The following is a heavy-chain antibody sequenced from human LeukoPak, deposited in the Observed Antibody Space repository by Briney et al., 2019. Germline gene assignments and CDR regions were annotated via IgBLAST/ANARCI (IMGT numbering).Heavy chain of an antibody. CDR1: GFTFSSYA. J-gene: IGHJ3*02. Sequence: PGRSLRLSCAASGFTFSSYAMHWVRQAPGKGLEWVAVISYDGSNKYYADSVKGRFTISRDNSKNTLYLQMNSLRAEDTAVYYCAKDMGISSGWYAFDIWGQGTMVTVSS. D-gene: IGHD6-19*01. CDR3: AKDMGISSGWYAFDI. V-gene: IGHV3-30-3*01. CDR2: ISYDGSNK.